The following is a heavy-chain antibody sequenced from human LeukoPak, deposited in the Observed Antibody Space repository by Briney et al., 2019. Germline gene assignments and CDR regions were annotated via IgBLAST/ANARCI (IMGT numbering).Heavy chain of an antibody. CDR1: GFTFDEYA. Sequence: GRSLRLSCAASGFTFDEYAMHWVRQAPGKGLEWVSGISWNSGSIGYADSVKGRFTISRDNAKNSLYLQMNSLRAEDTALYYCAKGVEWELLPSSFDYWGQGTLVTVSS. V-gene: IGHV3-9*01. D-gene: IGHD1-26*01. J-gene: IGHJ4*02. CDR3: AKGVEWELLPSSFDY. CDR2: ISWNSGSI.